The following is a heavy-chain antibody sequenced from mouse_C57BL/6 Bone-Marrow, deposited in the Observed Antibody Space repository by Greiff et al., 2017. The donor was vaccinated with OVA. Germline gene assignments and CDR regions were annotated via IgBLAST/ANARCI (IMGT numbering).Heavy chain of an antibody. Sequence: QVQLQQSGAELVKPGASVKLTCKASGYTFTEYTIHWVKQRSGQGLEWIGWFYPGSGSIKYNEKFKDKATLTADKSSSTVYMELSRLTSEDSAVYFCARHEATVVAGDWYFDVWGTGTTVTVSS. J-gene: IGHJ1*03. D-gene: IGHD1-1*01. CDR1: GYTFTEYT. CDR3: ARHEATVVAGDWYFDV. CDR2: FYPGSGSI. V-gene: IGHV1-62-2*01.